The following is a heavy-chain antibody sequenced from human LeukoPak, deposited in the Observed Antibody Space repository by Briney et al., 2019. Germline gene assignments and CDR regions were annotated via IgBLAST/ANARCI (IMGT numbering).Heavy chain of an antibody. J-gene: IGHJ3*02. CDR1: GGSISSGSYY. D-gene: IGHD2-2*01. CDR3: ARAPKQYCSSTSCQGAFDI. V-gene: IGHV4-61*02. Sequence: SQTLSLTCTVSGGSISSGSYYWSWIRQPAGKGLEWIGRIYTSGSTNYNPSLKSRVTISVDTSKNQFSLKLSSVTAADTAVYYCARAPKQYCSSTSCQGAFDIWGQGTMVTVSS. CDR2: IYTSGST.